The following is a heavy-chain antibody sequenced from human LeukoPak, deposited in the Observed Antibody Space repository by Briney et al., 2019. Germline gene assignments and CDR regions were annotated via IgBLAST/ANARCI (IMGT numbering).Heavy chain of an antibody. V-gene: IGHV4-59*01. J-gene: IGHJ6*03. CDR1: GGSISSYY. D-gene: IGHD2-2*01. CDR2: IYYSGST. CDR3: ARETYQLLSGYYYYYMDV. Sequence: VKPSETLSLTCTVSGGSISSYYWSWIRQPPGKGLEWIGYIYYSGSTNYNPFLKSRVTISVDTSKNQFSLKLSSVTAADTAVYYCARETYQLLSGYYYYYMDVWGKGTTVTVSS.